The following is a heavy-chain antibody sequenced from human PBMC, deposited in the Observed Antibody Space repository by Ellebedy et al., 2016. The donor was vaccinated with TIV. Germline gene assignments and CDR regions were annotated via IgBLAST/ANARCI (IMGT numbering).Heavy chain of an antibody. J-gene: IGHJ4*02. CDR2: ISGSGGST. Sequence: GESLKISCVASGFTFNSYVMSWVRQAPGKGLEWVSAISGSGGSTYYADSVKGRFTISRDNSKNTLYLQMNSLRAEDTAVYYCAKGTLGHCSGRKCYYFDQWGLGTLVTVSS. V-gene: IGHV3-23*01. CDR3: AKGTLGHCSGRKCYYFDQ. CDR1: GFTFNSYV. D-gene: IGHD2-15*01.